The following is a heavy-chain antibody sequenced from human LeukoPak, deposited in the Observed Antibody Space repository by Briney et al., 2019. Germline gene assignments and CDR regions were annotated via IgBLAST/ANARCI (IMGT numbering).Heavy chain of an antibody. Sequence: ASVKVSCKASGYTFTGYYMHWVRQAPGQGLEWMGWINPNSGGTNYAQKFQGRVTMTRDTSISTAYMELSRLRSDDTAVYYCARDRLHYYGSGSPDFDYWGQGTLVTVSS. CDR3: ARDRLHYYGSGSPDFDY. V-gene: IGHV1-2*02. CDR1: GYTFTGYY. D-gene: IGHD3-10*01. J-gene: IGHJ4*02. CDR2: INPNSGGT.